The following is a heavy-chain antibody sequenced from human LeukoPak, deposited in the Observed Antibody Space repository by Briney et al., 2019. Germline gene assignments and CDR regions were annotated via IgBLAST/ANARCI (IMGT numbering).Heavy chain of an antibody. D-gene: IGHD2-15*01. J-gene: IGHJ5*02. CDR3: AKDRISEETYNWFDP. CDR1: GFTFSSYG. Sequence: GRSLRLSCAASGFTFSSYGMHWVRRAPGKGLEWVAVISYDGSNKYYADSVKGRFTISRDNSKNTLYLRMNSLRAEDTAVYYCAKDRISEETYNWFDPWGQGTLVTVSS. V-gene: IGHV3-30*18. CDR2: ISYDGSNK.